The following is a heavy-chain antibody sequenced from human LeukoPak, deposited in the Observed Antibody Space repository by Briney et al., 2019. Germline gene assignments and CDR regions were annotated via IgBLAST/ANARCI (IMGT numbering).Heavy chain of an antibody. Sequence: ASVKVSCKASGYTFTSYYMHWVRQAPGQGLEWMGIINPSGGSTSYAQKFQGRVTMTRDTSTSTVYMELSSLRFEDTAVYYCAISGYYDSSGYISYFDYWGQGTLVTVSS. D-gene: IGHD3-22*01. V-gene: IGHV1-46*01. J-gene: IGHJ4*02. CDR3: AISGYYDSSGYISYFDY. CDR2: INPSGGST. CDR1: GYTFTSYY.